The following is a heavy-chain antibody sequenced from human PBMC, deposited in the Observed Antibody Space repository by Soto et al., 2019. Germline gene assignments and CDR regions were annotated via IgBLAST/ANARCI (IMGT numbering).Heavy chain of an antibody. CDR3: ARDPPIVGAVVPLKGDWFDP. Sequence: GGSLRLSCAASGFTFSSYSMNWVRQAPGKGLEWVSYISSSSSTIYYADSVKGRFTISRDNAKNSLYLQMNSLRDEDTAVYYCARDPPIVGAVVPLKGDWFDPWGQGTLVTVSS. V-gene: IGHV3-48*02. D-gene: IGHD1-26*01. J-gene: IGHJ5*02. CDR1: GFTFSSYS. CDR2: ISSSSSTI.